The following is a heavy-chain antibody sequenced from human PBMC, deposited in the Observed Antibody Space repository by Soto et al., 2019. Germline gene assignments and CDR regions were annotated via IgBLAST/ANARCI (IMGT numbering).Heavy chain of an antibody. CDR3: ARHNRGSGSWGLGYYYYGMDV. J-gene: IGHJ6*02. Sequence: QVQLQESGPGLVKPSETLSLTCTVSGGSISSYYWSWIRQPPGKGLEWIGYIYYSGSTNYNPSLKGRVTISVDMSTNQFSLNLSSVTAADTAVYYCARHNRGSGSWGLGYYYYGMDVWGQGTTVTVSS. V-gene: IGHV4-59*08. D-gene: IGHD3-10*01. CDR1: GGSISSYY. CDR2: IYYSGST.